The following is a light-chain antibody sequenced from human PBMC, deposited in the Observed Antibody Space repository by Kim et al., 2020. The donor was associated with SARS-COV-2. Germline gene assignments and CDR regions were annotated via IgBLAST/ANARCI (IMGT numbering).Light chain of an antibody. J-gene: IGLJ3*02. CDR2: QDN. CDR1: KLGEKY. Sequence: ISPGQTARITCSGNKLGEKYVSWYQQRSGQSPVLVIYQDNKRPSGIPERFSGSNSGNTATLAISAAQTMDEADFYCQAWDTTTVVFGGGTKLTVL. CDR3: QAWDTTTVV. V-gene: IGLV3-1*01.